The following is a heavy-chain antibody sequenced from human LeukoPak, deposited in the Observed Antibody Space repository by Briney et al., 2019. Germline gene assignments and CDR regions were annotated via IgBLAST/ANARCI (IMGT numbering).Heavy chain of an antibody. D-gene: IGHD1-1*01. V-gene: IGHV1-69*02. J-gene: IGHJ4*02. Sequence: PPASVKVSCTASGYTITSYCISWVRQPPGQGLEWMGRIIPILGIANYAQNFQGRVTTTADKSTSTAYMELSSLRSEDTAVYYCATYRGYPDDYWGQGTLVTVSS. CDR1: GYTITSYC. CDR2: IIPILGIA. CDR3: ATYRGYPDDY.